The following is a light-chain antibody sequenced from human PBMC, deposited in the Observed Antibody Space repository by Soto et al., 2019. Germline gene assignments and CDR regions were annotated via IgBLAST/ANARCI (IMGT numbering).Light chain of an antibody. CDR1: LSVSSSY. V-gene: IGKV3-20*01. Sequence: EIVLTQSPGTLSLSPGERATLSCRASLSVSSSYLAWYQQKPGQAPRLLIYGASSRATGIPDRFSGSESGTDFTLTISRLEPEDFAVYYCQQYCSSPPYTFGQGTKLEIK. CDR2: GAS. CDR3: QQYCSSPPYT. J-gene: IGKJ2*01.